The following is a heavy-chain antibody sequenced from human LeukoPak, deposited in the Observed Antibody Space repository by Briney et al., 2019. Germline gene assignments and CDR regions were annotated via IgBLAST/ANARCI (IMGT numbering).Heavy chain of an antibody. J-gene: IGHJ5*02. D-gene: IGHD4-17*01. CDR2: IYYTGST. CDR3: ARRTTVTPNWFDP. Sequence: PSETLSLTCTVSGGPISTYQWSWIRQPPGKGLEWLGYIYYTGSTNYNPSLRSRVTISLDTSKNQFSLRVNSVTAADTAVYYCARRTTVTPNWFDPWGQGTLVTVSS. CDR1: GGPISTYQ. V-gene: IGHV4-59*08.